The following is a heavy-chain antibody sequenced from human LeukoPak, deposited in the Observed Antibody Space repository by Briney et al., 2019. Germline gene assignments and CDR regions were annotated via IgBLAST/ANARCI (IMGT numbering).Heavy chain of an antibody. CDR3: ARGFLPRRNYDSSGYYSYYFDY. CDR1: GYTFTNYG. J-gene: IGHJ4*02. Sequence: GASVKVSCKASGYTFTNYGITWVRQAPGQGLEWMGWISAYNGYTMYAQKFQGRVTVTTDTSTSTAYMELRSLRSDDTAVYYCARGFLPRRNYDSSGYYSYYFDYWGQGTLVTVSS. V-gene: IGHV1-18*01. CDR2: ISAYNGYT. D-gene: IGHD3-22*01.